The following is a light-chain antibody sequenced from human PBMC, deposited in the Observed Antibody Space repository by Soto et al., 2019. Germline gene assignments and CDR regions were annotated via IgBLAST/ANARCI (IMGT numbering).Light chain of an antibody. CDR3: SSYTGSSTLYV. Sequence: QCALTQPASVSGSPGQSITISCTGTSSDVGGYNYVSWYQQHPGKAPKLLIYEVSNRPSGVSNRFSGSKSGNTASLTISGLQAEDEADYYCSSYTGSSTLYVFGTGTKVTVL. V-gene: IGLV2-14*01. CDR1: SSDVGGYNY. J-gene: IGLJ1*01. CDR2: EVS.